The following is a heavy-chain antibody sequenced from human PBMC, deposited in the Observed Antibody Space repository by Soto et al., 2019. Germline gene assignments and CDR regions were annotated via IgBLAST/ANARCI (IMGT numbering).Heavy chain of an antibody. J-gene: IGHJ6*03. Sequence: PSETLSLTCTVSGGSIGSYYWSWIRQPPGKGLEWIGYIHYSGSTNYNPSLKSRVTISIDTSKNQFSLKLNSVTAADTAMYYCSCKTIVVVPAARYYYMDVWGKGTTVTVSS. D-gene: IGHD2-2*01. CDR3: SCKTIVVVPAARYYYMDV. CDR1: GGSIGSYY. V-gene: IGHV4-59*08. CDR2: IHYSGST.